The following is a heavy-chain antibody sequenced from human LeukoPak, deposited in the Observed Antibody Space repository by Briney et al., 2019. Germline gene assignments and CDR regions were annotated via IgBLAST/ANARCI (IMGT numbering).Heavy chain of an antibody. CDR1: GFTVSSNY. V-gene: IGHV3-66*01. CDR2: IYSGGST. Sequence: GSLRLSCAASGFTVSSNYMNWVRQAPGKGLEWVSVIYSGGSTYYADPVKGRFTISRDNSKNTLYLQMNSLRAEDTAVYYCAREAQQLAYDYWGQGTLVTVSS. CDR3: AREAQQLAYDY. J-gene: IGHJ4*02. D-gene: IGHD6-13*01.